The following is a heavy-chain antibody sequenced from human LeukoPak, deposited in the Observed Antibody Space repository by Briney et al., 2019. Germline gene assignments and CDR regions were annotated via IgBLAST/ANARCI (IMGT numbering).Heavy chain of an antibody. D-gene: IGHD2-8*01. V-gene: IGHV1-2*02. CDR2: INPNSGDT. Sequence: ASVKVSCKAFGYTFTDCHMHWVRQAPGQGLEWMGWINPNSGDTNYAQKFRGRVTMTRVTTISTAYMELSRLRSDDTAVFYCATLMAHLDYWGQGTLVTVSS. CDR1: GYTFTDCH. CDR3: ATLMAHLDY. J-gene: IGHJ4*02.